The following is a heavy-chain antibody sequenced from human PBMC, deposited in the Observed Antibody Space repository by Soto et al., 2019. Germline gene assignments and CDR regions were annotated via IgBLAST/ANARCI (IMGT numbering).Heavy chain of an antibody. V-gene: IGHV4-4*02. CDR1: GGSFTSNNW. J-gene: IGHJ4*02. Sequence: QVQLQESGPGLVKPSGTLSLTCAVSGGSFTSNNWWTWVLQPPGQWLEWIGEIYRTGSTNSNPSLKSRVTIALDKSENPFPLTVTSMTAADPAVYYCASRDPGTSVDYWGQGTLFTVSS. CDR3: ASRDPGTSVDY. CDR2: IYRTGST. D-gene: IGHD1-7*01.